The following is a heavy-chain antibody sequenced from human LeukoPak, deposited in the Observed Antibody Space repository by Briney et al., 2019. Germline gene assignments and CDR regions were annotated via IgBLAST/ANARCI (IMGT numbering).Heavy chain of an antibody. D-gene: IGHD3-22*01. CDR1: GASVNSHNYF. CDR3: ATRLCADNGYCRENWDF. Sequence: PSETLSLTCSVSGASVNSHNYFWGWVRQFPGKGLDWIGSIFYTGSTYYSPSLKNRLTIFVDTSMNFFSVNLTSVTAADSAIYYCATRLCADNGYCRENWDFWSQGTLVTVSS. J-gene: IGHJ1*01. CDR2: IFYTGST. V-gene: IGHV4-39*01.